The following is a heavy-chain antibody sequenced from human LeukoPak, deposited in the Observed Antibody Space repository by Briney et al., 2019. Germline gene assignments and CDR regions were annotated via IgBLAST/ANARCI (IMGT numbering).Heavy chain of an antibody. CDR2: IKQDGSEK. Sequence: GGSLRLSCAASGFTFSSYSMSWVRQAPGKGLEWVANIKQDGSEKYYVDSVKGRFTISRDNAKNSLYLQMNSLRAEDTAVYYCARQTLLRYFDWLSISPLDYWGQGTLVTVSS. D-gene: IGHD3-9*01. CDR3: ARQTLLRYFDWLSISPLDY. CDR1: GFTFSSYS. V-gene: IGHV3-7*01. J-gene: IGHJ4*02.